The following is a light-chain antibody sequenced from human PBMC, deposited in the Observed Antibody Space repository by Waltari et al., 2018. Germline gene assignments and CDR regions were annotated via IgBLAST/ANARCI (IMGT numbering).Light chain of an antibody. CDR1: QSVSSSY. J-gene: IGKJ5*01. CDR2: GAF. V-gene: IGKV3-20*01. Sequence: EIVLTQSPGTLSLSPGERATLSCRASQSVSSSYLAWYQQKPGQAPRLLIYGAFNRATGIPDRVSGSGSGTDFTLTINRLEPEDFAVYYCQQYGRSFGQGTRLEIK. CDR3: QQYGRS.